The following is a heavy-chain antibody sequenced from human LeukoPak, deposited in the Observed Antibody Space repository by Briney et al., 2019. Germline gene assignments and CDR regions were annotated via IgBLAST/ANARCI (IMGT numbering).Heavy chain of an antibody. CDR2: INHSGST. Sequence: SETLSLTCAVYGGSLSGYYWSWIRQPPGKGLEWIGEINHSGSTNYNPSLKGRVTISVDTSKNQFSLKLSSVTAADTAVYYCARGSGYVGRAMRWGQGTLVTVSS. D-gene: IGHD3-16*01. CDR1: GGSLSGYY. V-gene: IGHV4-34*01. CDR3: ARGSGYVGRAMR. J-gene: IGHJ4*02.